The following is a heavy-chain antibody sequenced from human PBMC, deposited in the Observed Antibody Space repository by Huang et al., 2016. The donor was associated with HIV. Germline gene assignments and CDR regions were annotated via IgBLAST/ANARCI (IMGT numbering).Heavy chain of an antibody. V-gene: IGHV1-18*01. Sequence: QIQLMQSGPELKQPGASVEVSCKASGYTFTSYGITWVRQAPGQGPEWMGWISASSGDTEDAQKFQGRVTLTTDTSTNIAYMELRSLRSDDTAKYYCARDPKYHRIGYYRQRRGIDIWGQGTMVIVSS. CDR2: ISASSGDT. D-gene: IGHD3-22*01. J-gene: IGHJ3*02. CDR3: ARDPKYHRIGYYRQRRGIDI. CDR1: GYTFTSYG.